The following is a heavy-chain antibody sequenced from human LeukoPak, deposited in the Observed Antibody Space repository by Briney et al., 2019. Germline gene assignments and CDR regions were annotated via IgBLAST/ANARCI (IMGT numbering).Heavy chain of an antibody. Sequence: SETLSLTCTVPDGSISSSAYHWGWIRKPPGKGLEGIEEIYHSGSTNYNPSLKSRVTISVDKSKNQFSLKLSSVTAADTAVYYCARDLHDYGDLAMDVWGKGTTVTVSS. CDR3: ARDLHDYGDLAMDV. V-gene: IGHV4-39*07. CDR2: IYHSGST. CDR1: DGSISSSAYH. D-gene: IGHD4-17*01. J-gene: IGHJ6*04.